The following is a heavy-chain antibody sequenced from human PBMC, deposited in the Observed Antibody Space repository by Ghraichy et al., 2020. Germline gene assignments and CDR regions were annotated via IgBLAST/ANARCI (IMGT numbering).Heavy chain of an antibody. CDR2: LSGSGAST. CDR3: AKDRYYYDSSGYKGSYFDY. J-gene: IGHJ4*02. CDR1: GFTFSSYA. Sequence: GGSLRLSCAASGFTFSSYAMNWVRQAPGKGLEWVSALSGSGASTYYADSVKGRFTISRDNSKNTLYLQMNSLRAEDTAVYYCAKDRYYYDSSGYKGSYFDYWGQGTLVTVSS. D-gene: IGHD3-22*01. V-gene: IGHV3-23*01.